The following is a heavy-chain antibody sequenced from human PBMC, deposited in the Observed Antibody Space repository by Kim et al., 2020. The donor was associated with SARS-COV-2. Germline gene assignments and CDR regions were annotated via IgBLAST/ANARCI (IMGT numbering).Heavy chain of an antibody. Sequence: ASVKVSCKASGYTFTTYNIHWVRQAPGQGLEWMGIINPRDGRTTYAHEFRGRVITTRDTSTSTVYMELTSLRSEDTAVYFCARDHFPIYSSSWKPDYWCQ. V-gene: IGHV1-46*01. CDR2: INPRDGRT. CDR1: GYTFTTYN. CDR3: ARDHFPIYSSSWKPDY. D-gene: IGHD3-22*01. J-gene: IGHJ4*02.